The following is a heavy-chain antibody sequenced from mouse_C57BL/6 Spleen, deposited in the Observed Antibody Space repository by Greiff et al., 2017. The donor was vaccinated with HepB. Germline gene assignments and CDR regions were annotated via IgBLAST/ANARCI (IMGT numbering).Heavy chain of an antibody. J-gene: IGHJ3*01. CDR3: ARSGIRDYGSSWFAY. CDR1: GYAFSSSW. V-gene: IGHV1-82*01. D-gene: IGHD1-1*01. Sequence: VQLQQSGPELVKPGASVKISCKASGYAFSSSWMNWVKQRPGKGLEWIGRIYPGDGDTNYNGKFKGKATLTADKSSSTAYMQLSSLTSEDSAVYFCARSGIRDYGSSWFAYWGQGTLVTVSA. CDR2: IYPGDGDT.